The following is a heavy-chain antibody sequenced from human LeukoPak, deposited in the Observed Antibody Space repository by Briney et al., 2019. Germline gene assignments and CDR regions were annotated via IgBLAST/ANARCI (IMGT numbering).Heavy chain of an antibody. CDR3: AKDFRYFRAAAGMEIDY. V-gene: IGHV3-30*02. D-gene: IGHD6-13*01. Sequence: GGSLRLSCAASGFTFSTYGMHWVRQPQGKGLGWVAFVRYDGSNKYYAASVKGRFTISRDNSTSTLYLQMNSLRAEATAVYYCAKDFRYFRAAAGMEIDYWGQGTLVTVSS. CDR1: GFTFSTYG. J-gene: IGHJ4*02. CDR2: VRYDGSNK.